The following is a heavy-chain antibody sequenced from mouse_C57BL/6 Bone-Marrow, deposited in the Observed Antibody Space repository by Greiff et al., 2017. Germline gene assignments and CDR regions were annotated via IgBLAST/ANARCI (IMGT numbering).Heavy chain of an antibody. V-gene: IGHV1-82*01. Sequence: QVQLKESGPELVKPGASVKISCKASGYAFSSSWMNWVKQRPGKGLEWIGRIYPGDGDTNYNGQFKGKATLTADKSSRTAYMQLSSLTSVDSAFYFCACCEFGSSYDYFAYWGQGTTLTVSA. CDR1: GYAFSSSW. CDR2: IYPGDGDT. CDR3: ACCEFGSSYDYFAY. J-gene: IGHJ2*01. D-gene: IGHD1-1*01.